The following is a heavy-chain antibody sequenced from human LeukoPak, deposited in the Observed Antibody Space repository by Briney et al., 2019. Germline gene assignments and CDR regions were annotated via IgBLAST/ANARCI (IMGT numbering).Heavy chain of an antibody. D-gene: IGHD6-19*01. CDR3: AKDRWGAVASFDY. CDR2: IRYDGNNK. J-gene: IGHJ4*02. CDR1: GFPFSDYV. Sequence: GGSLRLSCAASGFPFSDYVMHWVRQAPGKGLEWVAVIRYDGNNKYYADSVKGRFTISRDNSKNMLYLQMNSLGTEDTAVYYCAKDRWGAVASFDYRGQGTLVTVSS. V-gene: IGHV3-30*02.